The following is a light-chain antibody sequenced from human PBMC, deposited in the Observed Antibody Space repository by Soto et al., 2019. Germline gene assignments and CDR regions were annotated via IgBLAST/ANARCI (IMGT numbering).Light chain of an antibody. CDR3: KNHNSSSHT. J-gene: IGKJ4*01. Sequence: EVVLTQSPGTVSLSPGERATLSCRASQSVTGTYIAWYQQKFGQAPRLLIQGVSSRATGIPDRCSGSWPGTDFSLTIPSLEPEDSAVYYCKNHNSSSHTLGRGTTG. V-gene: IGKV3-20*01. CDR1: QSVTGTY. CDR2: GVS.